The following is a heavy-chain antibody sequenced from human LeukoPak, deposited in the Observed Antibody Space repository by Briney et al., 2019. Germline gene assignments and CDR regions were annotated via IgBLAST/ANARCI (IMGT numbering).Heavy chain of an antibody. CDR1: GGSISSSSYY. V-gene: IGHV4-39*01. J-gene: IGHJ4*02. CDR3: AGHNYYDSSANFDY. D-gene: IGHD3-22*01. CDR2: IYYSGST. Sequence: SETLSLTCTVSGGSISSSSYYWGWIRQSPGKGLEWIGSIYYSGSTYYNPSLKSRVTISVDTSKNQFSLKLSSVTAADTAVYYCAGHNYYDSSANFDYWGQGTQVTVSS.